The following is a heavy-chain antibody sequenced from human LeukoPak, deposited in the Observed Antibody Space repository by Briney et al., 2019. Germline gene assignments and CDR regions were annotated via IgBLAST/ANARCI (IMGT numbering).Heavy chain of an antibody. D-gene: IGHD1-26*01. CDR3: ARDNLGALDY. CDR2: IKQDGSEK. CDR1: GFTFSTYW. Sequence: GGSLRLSCAASGFTFSTYWMTWVRQAPGKGLEWVANIKQDGSEKNYVDSVKGRFTISRDNAKNSLYLQMNSLRAEDTAVYYCARDNLGALDYWGQGTLVTVSS. J-gene: IGHJ4*02. V-gene: IGHV3-7*01.